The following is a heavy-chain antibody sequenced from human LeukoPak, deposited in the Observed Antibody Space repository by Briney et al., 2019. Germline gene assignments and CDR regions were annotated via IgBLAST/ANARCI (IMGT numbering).Heavy chain of an antibody. CDR2: INHSGTT. CDR3: AEAGYYDSSGHYYFDY. D-gene: IGHD3-22*01. V-gene: IGHV4-34*01. Sequence: SETLSLTCAVYGGSCSGYYWSWIRQPPGKGLEWIGEINHSGTTNYNPSLRSRVTISIDTSKNQFSLNLSSVTAADTAVYYCAEAGYYDSSGHYYFDYWGQGTLVTVSS. J-gene: IGHJ4*02. CDR1: GGSCSGYY.